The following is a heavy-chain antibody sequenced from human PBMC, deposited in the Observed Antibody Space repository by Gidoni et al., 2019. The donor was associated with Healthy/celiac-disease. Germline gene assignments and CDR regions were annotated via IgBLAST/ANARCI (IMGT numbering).Heavy chain of an antibody. J-gene: IGHJ6*03. CDR3: ARGIAVAGTWYYYYDMEV. D-gene: IGHD6-19*01. CDR1: GFSLINARMG. CDR2: SFSNEEK. Sequence: QVTLKESGPVLVNPTETLTLTCTVSGFSLINARMGVSWIRQPPVKALECLAHSFSNEEKAYSTSLKSRHTISKDTSKSQVVLTMKNMDPVDTTTYYCARGIAVAGTWYYYYDMEVWGKGTTVTVSS. V-gene: IGHV2-26*01.